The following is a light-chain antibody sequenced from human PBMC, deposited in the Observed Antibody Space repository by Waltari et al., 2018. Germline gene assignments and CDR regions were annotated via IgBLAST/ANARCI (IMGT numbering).Light chain of an antibody. J-gene: IGKJ4*01. CDR1: QGISND. CDR2: AAS. Sequence: IQMTQSPSSLSASVGDRVTITCRASQGISNDLAWFQQKPGKVPMLLLYAASTLQLVVPSRFSGRGSGTEFSLTISSLQPEDVATYYCQKYNTGLTFGGGTKVEIK. V-gene: IGKV1-27*01. CDR3: QKYNTGLT.